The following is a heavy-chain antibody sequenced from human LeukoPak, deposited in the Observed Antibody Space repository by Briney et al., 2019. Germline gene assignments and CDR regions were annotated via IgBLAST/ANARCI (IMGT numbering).Heavy chain of an antibody. J-gene: IGHJ4*02. D-gene: IGHD1-7*01. Sequence: SQTLSLTCTVSGGSISSGGYYWSWIRQHPGKGLEWIGYIYYSGSTYYNPSLKSRVTISVDTSKNQFSLKLSSVTAADTAVYYCARVGSMDWNYSVPFDYWGQGTLVTVSS. CDR1: GGSISSGGYY. CDR3: ARVGSMDWNYSVPFDY. CDR2: IYYSGST. V-gene: IGHV4-31*03.